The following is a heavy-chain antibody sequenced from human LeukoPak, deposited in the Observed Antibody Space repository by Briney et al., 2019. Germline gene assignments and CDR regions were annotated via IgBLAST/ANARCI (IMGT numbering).Heavy chain of an antibody. CDR3: ARRRYFDY. V-gene: IGHV4-4*02. Sequence: SETLSLTCAVSGGSISSGSWWNWVRQPPGKGLEWIGDIYHSGSTNYNPSLKSRVTISVDTSKNQFSLKLSSVTAADTAVYYCARRRYFDYWGQGTLVTVSS. CDR1: GGSISSGSW. CDR2: IYHSGST. J-gene: IGHJ4*02.